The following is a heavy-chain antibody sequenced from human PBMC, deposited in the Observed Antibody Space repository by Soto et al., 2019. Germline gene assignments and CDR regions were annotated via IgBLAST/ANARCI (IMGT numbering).Heavy chain of an antibody. V-gene: IGHV1-46*01. D-gene: IGHD2-8*01. Sequence: QVQLVQSGAEVQKPGASVQISCHASGYNFTNFYIHWVRQAPGQGLEWMGMINPTDDRTDFAHKFQGRVTLTTDTSTSSVPMDLRSLRSDDTALYYCAKASGYCTRTTCVYFAFDLWGRGTLVTVSS. J-gene: IGHJ3*01. CDR3: AKASGYCTRTTCVYFAFDL. CDR1: GYNFTNFY. CDR2: INPTDDRT.